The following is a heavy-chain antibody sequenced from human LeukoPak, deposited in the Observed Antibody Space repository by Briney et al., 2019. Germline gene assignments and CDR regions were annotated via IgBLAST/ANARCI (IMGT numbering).Heavy chain of an antibody. D-gene: IGHD3-22*01. V-gene: IGHV4-34*01. CDR3: ARTAYYFDSSGYYSDAFDI. J-gene: IGHJ3*02. CDR2: INHSGNT. Sequence: SETLSLTCAVYGGSFSGYFWIWIRQPPGRGLEWIGEINHSGNTDYNPSLKSRVTISLDTSKAQFSLKLSSVTAADTAVYYCARTAYYFDSSGYYSDAFDIWGQGTMVTVSS. CDR1: GGSFSGYF.